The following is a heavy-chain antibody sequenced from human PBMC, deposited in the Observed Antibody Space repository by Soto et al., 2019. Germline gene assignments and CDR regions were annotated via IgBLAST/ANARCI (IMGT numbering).Heavy chain of an antibody. D-gene: IGHD1-26*01. Sequence: QVQLVESGGGVVQPGRSLRLSCAASGFTFSTYGIHWVRQAPGKGLEWVAVIWHDGSYKYYADSVKGRVTISRDNSKNTLYLQMNSLTAGDTAVYYCARAVGPFDYWGQGTLVTVSS. CDR3: ARAVGPFDY. CDR2: IWHDGSYK. J-gene: IGHJ4*02. V-gene: IGHV3-33*01. CDR1: GFTFSTYG.